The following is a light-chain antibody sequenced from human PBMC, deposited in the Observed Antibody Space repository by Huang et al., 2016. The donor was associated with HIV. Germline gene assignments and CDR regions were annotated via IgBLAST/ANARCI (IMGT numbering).Light chain of an antibody. CDR1: QSISIW. V-gene: IGKV1-5*03. Sequence: DIQMTQSPSTLSASVGDRVTITCRASQSISIWLAWYQHKPGKAPKLLIYKASTLETGVPSRFSGSGSGTEFTLTISSLQPDYFATYYCQHYNPYSLPYTFGQGTKLEIK. J-gene: IGKJ2*01. CDR2: KAS. CDR3: QHYNPYSLPYT.